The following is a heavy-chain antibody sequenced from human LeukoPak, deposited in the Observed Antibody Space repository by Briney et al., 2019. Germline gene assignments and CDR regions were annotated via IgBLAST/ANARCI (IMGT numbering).Heavy chain of an antibody. D-gene: IGHD4-17*01. CDR2: IYFGGRS. CDR3: AREPALYGHFDY. V-gene: IGHV4-31*03. Sequence: PSETLSLTCTVSGGSISSGGYYWSWIRQPPGKGLEWIGFIYFGGRSHYNPSLKSRVTMSVDTSKNQFSLMLSSVTAADTAVYYCAREPALYGHFDYWGQGTLVTVSS. CDR1: GGSISSGGYY. J-gene: IGHJ4*02.